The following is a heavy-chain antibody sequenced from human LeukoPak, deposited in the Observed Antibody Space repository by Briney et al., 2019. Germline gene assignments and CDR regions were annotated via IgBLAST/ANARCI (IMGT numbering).Heavy chain of an antibody. CDR2: IVGDGSYT. J-gene: IGHJ3*01. CDR3: ARDGSNSHAFDV. V-gene: IGHV3-74*01. CDR1: RFTFNSYW. Sequence: GGSLRLSCAPSRFTFNSYWMHWVRQAPGKGLVWVSRIVGDGSYTNYAASVKGRFTISRDNAKNALFLQMNSLRAEDTAVYYCARDGSNSHAFDVWGLGTMVTVTS. D-gene: IGHD5-24*01.